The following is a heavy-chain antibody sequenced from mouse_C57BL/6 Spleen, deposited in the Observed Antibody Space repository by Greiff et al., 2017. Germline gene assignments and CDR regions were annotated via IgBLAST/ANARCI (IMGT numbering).Heavy chain of an antibody. CDR1: GYTFTSYW. Sequence: QVQLQQPGAELVRPGSSVKLSCKASGYTFTSYWMDWVKQRPGQGLEWIGNIYPSDSETHYNQKFKDKATLTVDKSSSTDYMLLSSLTSEDSAVYYWARYDYGWCAYWGQGTLVTGSA. V-gene: IGHV1-61*01. D-gene: IGHD2-4*01. J-gene: IGHJ3*01. CDR3: ARYDYGWCAY. CDR2: IYPSDSET.